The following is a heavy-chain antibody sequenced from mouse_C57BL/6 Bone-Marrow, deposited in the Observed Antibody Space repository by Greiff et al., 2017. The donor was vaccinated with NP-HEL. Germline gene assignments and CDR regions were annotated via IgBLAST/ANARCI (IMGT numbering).Heavy chain of an antibody. D-gene: IGHD1-1*01. Sequence: EVQVVESEGGLVQPGSSMKLSCTASGFTFSDYYMAWVRQVPEKGLEWVANINYDGSSTYYLDSLKSRFIISRDNAKNILYLQMSSLKSEDTATYYCARAYGSSLGLAYWGQGTLVTVSA. CDR1: GFTFSDYY. CDR3: ARAYGSSLGLAY. CDR2: INYDGSST. V-gene: IGHV5-16*01. J-gene: IGHJ3*01.